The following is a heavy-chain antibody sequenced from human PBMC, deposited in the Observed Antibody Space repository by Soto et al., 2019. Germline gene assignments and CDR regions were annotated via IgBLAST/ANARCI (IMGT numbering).Heavy chain of an antibody. CDR3: AKDRDGYCTNGVCYSVNLYYFDY. CDR2: ISGSGGST. V-gene: IGHV3-23*01. J-gene: IGHJ4*02. Sequence: GGSLRLSCAASGFTFSSYAMSWVRQAPGKGLEWVSAISGSGGSTYYADSVKGRFTISRDNSNNTLYLQMNSLRAEDTAVYYCAKDRDGYCTNGVCYSVNLYYFDYWGQGTLVTVSS. D-gene: IGHD2-8*01. CDR1: GFTFSSYA.